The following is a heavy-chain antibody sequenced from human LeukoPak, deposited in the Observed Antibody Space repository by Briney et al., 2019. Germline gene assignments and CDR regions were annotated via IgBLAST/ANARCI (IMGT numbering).Heavy chain of an antibody. CDR2: ISTYNGDT. CDR1: GYTFTTYA. J-gene: IGHJ3*01. Sequence: ASVKVSCKTSGYTFTTYAITWVRQAPGQGLEWMGWISTYNGDTNSAQRIQGRVTMTTDSSTTTVYMALTSLRSADTAVYYCAREVGARDFDVWGQGTMVTVSS. CDR3: AREVGARDFDV. V-gene: IGHV1-18*01. D-gene: IGHD1-26*01.